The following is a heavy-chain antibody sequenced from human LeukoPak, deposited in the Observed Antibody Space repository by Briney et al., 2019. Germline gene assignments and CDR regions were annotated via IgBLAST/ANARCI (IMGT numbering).Heavy chain of an antibody. J-gene: IGHJ4*02. V-gene: IGHV4-30-4*01. CDR1: GGSIGSGDYY. CDR2: IYYSGST. D-gene: IGHD6-13*01. Sequence: SETLSLTCTVSGGSIGSGDYYWSWIRQPPGKGLEWIGYIYYSGSTYYNPSLKSRVTISVDTSKNQFSLKLSSVTAADTAVYYCARAALPYSTAGGAFDYWGQGTLVTVSS. CDR3: ARAALPYSTAGGAFDY.